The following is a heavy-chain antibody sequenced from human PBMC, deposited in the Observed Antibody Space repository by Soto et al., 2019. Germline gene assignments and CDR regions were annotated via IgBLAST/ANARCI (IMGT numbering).Heavy chain of an antibody. Sequence: QVQLQESGPGLVKPSQTLSLTCTVSGGSISSGGYYWSWIRQHPGKGLEWIGYIYYSGSTYYNPSLQSRVTISVDTSKNQFSLKLSSVTAADTAVYYCARRGAEYQLLLHNWFDPWGQGTLVTVSS. D-gene: IGHD2-2*01. CDR2: IYYSGST. CDR1: GGSISSGGYY. V-gene: IGHV4-31*03. CDR3: ARRGAEYQLLLHNWFDP. J-gene: IGHJ5*02.